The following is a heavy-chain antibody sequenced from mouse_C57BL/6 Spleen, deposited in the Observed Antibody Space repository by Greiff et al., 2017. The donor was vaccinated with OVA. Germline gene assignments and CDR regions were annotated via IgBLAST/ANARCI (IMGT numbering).Heavy chain of an antibody. CDR2: IYPGSGNT. CDR1: GYSFTSYY. J-gene: IGHJ1*03. V-gene: IGHV1-66*01. Sequence: QVQLQQSGPELVKPGASVKISCKASGYSFTSYYIHWVKQRPGQGLEWIGWIYPGSGNTKYNEKFKGKATLTADTSSSTAYMQLSSLTSEDSAVYYCARGGGTPYFDVWGTGTTVTVSS. D-gene: IGHD2-14*01. CDR3: ARGGGTPYFDV.